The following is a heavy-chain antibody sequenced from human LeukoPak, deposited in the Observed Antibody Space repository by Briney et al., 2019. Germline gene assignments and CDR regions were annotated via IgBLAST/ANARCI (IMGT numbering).Heavy chain of an antibody. CDR1: GFTVSSNY. Sequence: GGSLRLSCAASGFTVSSNYMSWVRQAPGKGLEWVSVIYSGGSTYYADSVKGQFTISRDNSKNTLYLQMNSLRAEDTAVYYCAKEEWLLAVYFDYWGQGTLVTVSS. J-gene: IGHJ4*02. CDR2: IYSGGST. V-gene: IGHV3-53*01. CDR3: AKEEWLLAVYFDY. D-gene: IGHD3-3*01.